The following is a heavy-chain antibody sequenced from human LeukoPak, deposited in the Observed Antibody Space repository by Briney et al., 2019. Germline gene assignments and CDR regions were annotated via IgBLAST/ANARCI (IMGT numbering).Heavy chain of an antibody. CDR1: GGSISSSSYY. CDR3: ASLKTVPAATTYYYYGMDV. J-gene: IGHJ6*02. V-gene: IGHV4-39*01. Sequence: PSETLSLTCTVSGGSISSSSYYWGWIRQPPGKGLEWIGSIYDSGSTYYNPSLKSRVTISVDTSKNQFSLKLSSVTAADTAVYYCASLKTVPAATTYYYYGMDVWGQGTTVTVSS. D-gene: IGHD2-2*01. CDR2: IYDSGST.